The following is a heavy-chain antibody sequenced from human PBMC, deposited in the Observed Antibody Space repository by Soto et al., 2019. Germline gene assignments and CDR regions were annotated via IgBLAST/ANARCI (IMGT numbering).Heavy chain of an antibody. D-gene: IGHD6-13*01. J-gene: IGHJ5*02. CDR2: IYYSGST. V-gene: IGHV4-39*01. CDR3: ARRERAAGTDWWFDP. CDR1: GGSISSSSFH. Sequence: SETLSLTCTVSGGSISSSSFHWGWIRQPPGKGLEWIGSIYYSGSTYYSPSLKSRVTISVDTSKNQLPLKLSSVTAADTAVYYCARRERAAGTDWWFDPWGQGTLVTVSS.